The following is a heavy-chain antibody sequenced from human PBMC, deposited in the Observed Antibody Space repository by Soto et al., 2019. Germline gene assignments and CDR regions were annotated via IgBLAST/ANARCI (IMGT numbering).Heavy chain of an antibody. Sequence: GGSLRLSCAASGITFSSYVMHWVRQAPGKGLEWVAVIADDGNNKYYEDSVKGRLTISRDNSKNTVYLQMNSLRVEDTAVYYCARGRGAYYYYGMDVWGQGTTVTVSS. CDR1: GITFSSYV. CDR3: ARGRGAYYYYGMDV. CDR2: IADDGNNK. V-gene: IGHV3-30*04. J-gene: IGHJ6*02.